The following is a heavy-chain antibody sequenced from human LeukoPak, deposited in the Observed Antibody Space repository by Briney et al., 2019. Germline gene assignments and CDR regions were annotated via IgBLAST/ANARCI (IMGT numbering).Heavy chain of an antibody. CDR3: ARERGYSYVYFDY. J-gene: IGHJ4*02. CDR2: INAGNGNT. D-gene: IGHD5-18*01. Sequence: YTFTSYAMHWVRQAPGXRLEWXGXINAGNGNTKYSQKFQGRVTITRDTSASTAYMELSSLRSEDTAVYYCARERGYSYVYFDYWGQGTLVTVSS. V-gene: IGHV1-3*01. CDR1: YTFTSYA.